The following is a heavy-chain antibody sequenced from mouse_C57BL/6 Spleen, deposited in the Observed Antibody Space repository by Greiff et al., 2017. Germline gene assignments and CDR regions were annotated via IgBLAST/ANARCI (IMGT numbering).Heavy chain of an antibody. J-gene: IGHJ2*01. Sequence: VQLQQSGPELVKPGASVKISCKASGYTFTDYYMNWVKQSHGKSLEWIGDINPNNGGTSYNQKFKGKATLTVDKSSSTAYMELRSLTSEDSAVYYGARGGSFYYDYKGDYWGQGTTLTVSS. CDR3: ARGGSFYYDYKGDY. D-gene: IGHD2-4*01. CDR2: INPNNGGT. CDR1: GYTFTDYY. V-gene: IGHV1-26*01.